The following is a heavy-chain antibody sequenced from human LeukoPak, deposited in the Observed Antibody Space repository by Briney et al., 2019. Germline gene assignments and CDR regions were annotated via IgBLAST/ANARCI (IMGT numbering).Heavy chain of an antibody. CDR3: ARDVERGYDSSGYYYDGAFDI. Sequence: PSETLSLTCTVSGGSISSYYWSWIRQPPGKGLEWIGYIYYSGSTNYNPSLKSRVTISVDTSKNQFFLKLSSVTAADTAVYYCARDVERGYDSSGYYYDGAFDIWGQGTMVTVSS. CDR2: IYYSGST. D-gene: IGHD3-22*01. V-gene: IGHV4-59*01. CDR1: GGSISSYY. J-gene: IGHJ3*02.